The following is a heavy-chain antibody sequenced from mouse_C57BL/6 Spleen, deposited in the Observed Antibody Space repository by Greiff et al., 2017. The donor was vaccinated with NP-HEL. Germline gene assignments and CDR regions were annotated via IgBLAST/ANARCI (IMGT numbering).Heavy chain of an antibody. CDR3: ARSYPYGNYENYAMDY. CDR1: GYSFTSYY. Sequence: VQLQESGPELVKPGASVKISCKASGYSFTSYYIHWVKQRPGQGLEWIGWIYPGSGNTKYNEKFKGKATLTADTSSSTAYMQLSSLTSEDSAVYYCARSYPYGNYENYAMDYWGQGTSVTVSS. V-gene: IGHV1-66*01. J-gene: IGHJ4*01. CDR2: IYPGSGNT. D-gene: IGHD2-1*01.